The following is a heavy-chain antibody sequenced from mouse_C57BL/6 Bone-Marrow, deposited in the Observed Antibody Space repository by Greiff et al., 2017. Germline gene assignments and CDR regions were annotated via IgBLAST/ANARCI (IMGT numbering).Heavy chain of an antibody. V-gene: IGHV1-47*01. J-gene: IGHJ2*01. CDR1: GYTFTTYP. CDR2: FHPYNDDT. D-gene: IGHD2-1*01. Sequence: VQLQQSGAELVKPGASVKMSCKASGYTFTTYPLEWMKQNHGKSLEWIGNFHPYNDDTKYNEKFKGKATLTEEKSSSTVYLELSRLTSDDSAVYYCARGGNYGGYYFDYWGQGTTLTVSS. CDR3: ARGGNYGGYYFDY.